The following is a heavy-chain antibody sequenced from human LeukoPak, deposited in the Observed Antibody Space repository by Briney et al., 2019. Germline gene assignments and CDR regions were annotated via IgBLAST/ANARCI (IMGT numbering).Heavy chain of an antibody. CDR1: GGSISSGGYY. D-gene: IGHD3-22*01. CDR2: IYYSGST. V-gene: IGHV4-31*03. J-gene: IGHJ4*02. Sequence: SETLSLTCTVSGGSISSGGYYWSWIRQHPGKGLEWIGYIYYSGSTYYNPSLKSRVTISVDTSKNQFSLKLSSVTAADTAVYYCAKQDSSGHLSSFDYWGQGTLVTVSS. CDR3: AKQDSSGHLSSFDY.